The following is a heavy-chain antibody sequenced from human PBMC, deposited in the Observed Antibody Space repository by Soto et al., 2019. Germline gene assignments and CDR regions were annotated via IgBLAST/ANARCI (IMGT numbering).Heavy chain of an antibody. J-gene: IGHJ4*02. CDR1: SGSISTGTW. Sequence: QVELQESGPRLVKSSGTLSLTCEVSSGSISTGTWWGWVRKPPGKGRDGFGEIYNTGATNNNPSLKSRVTMTIDKSKDQFSLILTSATAADTAVYYCARVFSSGSGWMYYFDFWGQGILVSVSS. CDR3: ARVFSSGSGWMYYFDF. CDR2: IYNTGAT. D-gene: IGHD6-25*01. V-gene: IGHV4-4*02.